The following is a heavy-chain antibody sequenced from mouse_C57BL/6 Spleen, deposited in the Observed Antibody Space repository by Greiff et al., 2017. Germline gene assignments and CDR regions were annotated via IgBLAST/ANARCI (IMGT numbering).Heavy chain of an antibody. J-gene: IGHJ4*01. V-gene: IGHV1-69*01. CDR1: GYTFTSYW. CDR2: IDPSDSYT. D-gene: IGHD2-5*01. Sequence: QVQLQQPGAELVMPGASVKLSCKASGYTFTSYWMHWVKQRPGQGLEWIGEIDPSDSYTNYNQKFKDKSTLTVDKSSSTAYMQLSSLTSWDSAVYYCSRYYSNYDYAMDYWGQGTSVTVSS. CDR3: SRYYSNYDYAMDY.